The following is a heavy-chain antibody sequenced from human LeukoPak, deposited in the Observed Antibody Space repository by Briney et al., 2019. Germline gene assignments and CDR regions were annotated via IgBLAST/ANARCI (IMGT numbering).Heavy chain of an antibody. Sequence: GGSLRLSCAASGFTITTNYMNWVRQAPGKGLEWVGRIKSKTDGGTTDYAAPVKGRFTISRDDSKNTLYLQMNSLKTEDTAVYYCTTHTYYYDSSGYASFDYWGQGTLVTVSS. CDR2: IKSKTDGGTT. V-gene: IGHV3-15*01. J-gene: IGHJ4*02. CDR1: GFTITTNY. D-gene: IGHD3-22*01. CDR3: TTHTYYYDSSGYASFDY.